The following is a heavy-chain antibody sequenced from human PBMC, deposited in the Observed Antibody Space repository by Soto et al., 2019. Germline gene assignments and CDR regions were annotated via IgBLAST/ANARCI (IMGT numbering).Heavy chain of an antibody. V-gene: IGHV3-30-3*01. D-gene: IGHD3-3*01. CDR2: ISYDGSNK. J-gene: IGHJ6*02. CDR3: ARLYYDFWSGPYDYYGMDV. CDR1: GFTFSSYA. Sequence: TGGSLRLSCAASGFTFSSYAMHWVRQAPGKGLEWVAVISYDGSNKYYADSVKGRFTISRDNSKNTLYLQMNSLRAEDTAVYYCARLYYDFWSGPYDYYGMDVWGQGTTVTVSS.